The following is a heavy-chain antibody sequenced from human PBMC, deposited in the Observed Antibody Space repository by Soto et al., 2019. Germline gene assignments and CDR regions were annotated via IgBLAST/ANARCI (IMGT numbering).Heavy chain of an antibody. J-gene: IGHJ4*01. CDR1: RGSLTSYY. V-gene: IGHV4-59*01. Sequence: QVQLQESGPGLVKPSETLSLTCTVSRGSLTSYYCSWIRQPPREGLEGIGYIYSSGRTNYGPSLESAVTLSVDTSKNQFSPQLTPVAAADTAVYYCARGPRKSFCTTRNCYAHYLDCLGQGTLVTVSS. CDR2: IYSSGRT. CDR3: ARGPRKSFCTTRNCYAHYLDC. D-gene: IGHD2-2*01.